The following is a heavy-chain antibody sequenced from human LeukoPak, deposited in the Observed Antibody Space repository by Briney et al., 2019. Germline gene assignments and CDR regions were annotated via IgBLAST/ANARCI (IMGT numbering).Heavy chain of an antibody. J-gene: IGHJ6*03. CDR2: IYYSGST. CDR1: GGSFSGYY. Sequence: LETLSLTCAVYGGSFSGYYWGWIRQPPGKGLEWIGSIYYSGSTYYNPSLKSRVTISVDTSKNQFSLKLSSVTAADTAVYYCASPSEYCSSTSCYYYYMDVWGKGTTVTVSS. V-gene: IGHV4-34*01. CDR3: ASPSEYCSSTSCYYYYMDV. D-gene: IGHD2-2*01.